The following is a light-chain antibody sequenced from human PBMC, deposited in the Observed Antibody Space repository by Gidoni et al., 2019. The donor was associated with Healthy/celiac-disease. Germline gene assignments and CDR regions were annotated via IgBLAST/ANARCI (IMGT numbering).Light chain of an antibody. CDR2: NAS. Sequence: DTQSTQSPSLLSASVGDRVTITCRASQGISSYLPWYQQKPGKAPKLLIYNASTLQSGVPSRFSGSGSGTEFTLTISSLQPEDFATYYCQQLNSYPWTFGQGTKVEIK. J-gene: IGKJ1*01. CDR3: QQLNSYPWT. V-gene: IGKV1-9*01. CDR1: QGISSY.